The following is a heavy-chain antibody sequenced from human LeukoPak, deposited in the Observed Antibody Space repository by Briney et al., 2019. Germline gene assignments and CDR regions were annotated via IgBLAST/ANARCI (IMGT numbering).Heavy chain of an antibody. CDR1: GFTFTSSA. CDR3: AAGYCSSTSCYGEGYFDY. CDR2: IVVGSGNT. D-gene: IGHD2-2*01. V-gene: IGHV1-58*01. J-gene: IGHJ4*02. Sequence: SVKVSCKASGFTFTSSAVQWVRQARGQRLEWIGWIVVGSGNTNYAQKFQERVTITRDMSTSTAYMELSSLRSEDTAVYYCAAGYCSSTSCYGEGYFDYWGQGTLVNVSS.